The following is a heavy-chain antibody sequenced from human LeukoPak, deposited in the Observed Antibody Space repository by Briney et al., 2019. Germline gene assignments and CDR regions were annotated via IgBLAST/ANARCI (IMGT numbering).Heavy chain of an antibody. CDR2: IGDSGATT. D-gene: IGHD3-10*01. V-gene: IGHV3-23*01. CDR3: ASFHYYGSGAYYLSY. CDR1: GFTSSSYA. Sequence: GGSLRLSCAASGFTSSSYAMTWVRQAPGKGLEWVSDIGDSGATTYYADSVKGRFTISRDNSKNTLYLQMSSLRAEDTAVYFCASFHYYGSGAYYLSYWGQGTLVTVSS. J-gene: IGHJ4*02.